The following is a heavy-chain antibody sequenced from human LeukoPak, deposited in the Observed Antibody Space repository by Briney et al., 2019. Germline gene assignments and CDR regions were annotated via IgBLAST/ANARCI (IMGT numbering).Heavy chain of an antibody. CDR3: AKDTGRTYYYDSSGFFDY. J-gene: IGHJ4*01. CDR1: GFTFGDYA. D-gene: IGHD3-22*01. Sequence: GRSLRLSCAASGFTFGDYAMHWVRQAPGKGLEWVSGISWNSGSIGYADSVKGRFTISRDNAKNSLYLQMNSLRAEDTALYYCAKDTGRTYYYDSSGFFDYWGHGTLVTVSS. CDR2: ISWNSGSI. V-gene: IGHV3-9*01.